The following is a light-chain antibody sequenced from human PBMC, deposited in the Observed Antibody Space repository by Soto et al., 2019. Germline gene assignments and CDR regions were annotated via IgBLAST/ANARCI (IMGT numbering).Light chain of an antibody. CDR3: QHRSNWPSWT. V-gene: IGKV3-11*01. J-gene: IGKJ1*01. Sequence: EIVLTQSPATLSSFPGDRVTLSCRASQYINTYLAWYQHKPGQAPRLLIFDASKRATGIPARFSGSGSGTDFTLTISSLEPEDFAVYYCQHRSNWPSWTFGEGTKVDIK. CDR2: DAS. CDR1: QYINTY.